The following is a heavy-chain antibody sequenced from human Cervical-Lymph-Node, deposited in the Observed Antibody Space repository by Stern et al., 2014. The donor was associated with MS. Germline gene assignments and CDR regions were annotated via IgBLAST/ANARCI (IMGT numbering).Heavy chain of an antibody. Sequence: QVQLVESGAEVKKPGASVTVSCRTSGYTFIDYYIHWVRQAPGQGLEWMGRINLSDGATTYAQKFQGRVTMTRDTSTNTAYMQLGSLTSEDTAVFFCAREGADNDAFDVWGQGTMVTVSS. J-gene: IGHJ3*01. D-gene: IGHD1-26*01. CDR3: AREGADNDAFDV. CDR2: INLSDGAT. V-gene: IGHV1-46*03. CDR1: GYTFIDYY.